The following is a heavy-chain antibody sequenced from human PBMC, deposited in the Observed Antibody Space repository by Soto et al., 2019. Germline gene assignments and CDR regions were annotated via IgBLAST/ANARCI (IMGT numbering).Heavy chain of an antibody. CDR3: ARDLYYSSGRYFDHDAFDI. Sequence: QVQLVQSGADVKKPGASVKVSCKASGYNFTSYGISWVRQAPGQGLEWMGWISPHNDRTKYARRFQDRVTMTTETPTSTVYMELGSLRSDDTPVYYCARDLYYSSGRYFDHDAFDIWGQGTVVTVSS. J-gene: IGHJ3*02. D-gene: IGHD6-19*01. V-gene: IGHV1-18*01. CDR1: GYNFTSYG. CDR2: ISPHNDRT.